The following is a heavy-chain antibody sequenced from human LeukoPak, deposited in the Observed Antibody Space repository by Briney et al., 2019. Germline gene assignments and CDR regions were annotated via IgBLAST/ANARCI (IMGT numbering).Heavy chain of an antibody. CDR2: ISGSGGST. D-gene: IGHD3-22*01. J-gene: IGHJ4*02. CDR1: GFTSSSYA. CDR3: AKTSDSSGYYEEPYYFDY. Sequence: PGGSLRLSCAASGFTSSSYAMSWVRQAPGKGLEWVSAISGSGGSTYYADSVKGRFTISRDNSKNTLYLQMNSLRAEDTAVYYCAKTSDSSGYYEEPYYFDYWGQGTLVTVSS. V-gene: IGHV3-23*01.